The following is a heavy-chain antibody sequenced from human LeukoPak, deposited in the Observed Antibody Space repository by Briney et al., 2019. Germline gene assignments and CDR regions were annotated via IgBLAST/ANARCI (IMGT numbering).Heavy chain of an antibody. Sequence: SETLSLTCTVSGGSISSGSYYWSWIRQPAGKGLEWIGRIYTSGSTNYNPSLKSRVTIPVDTSKNQFSLKLSSVTAADTAVYYCARGLAAAGIMDAEYFQHWGQGTLVTVSS. CDR3: ARGLAAAGIMDAEYFQH. D-gene: IGHD6-13*01. V-gene: IGHV4-61*02. J-gene: IGHJ1*01. CDR1: GGSISSGSYY. CDR2: IYTSGST.